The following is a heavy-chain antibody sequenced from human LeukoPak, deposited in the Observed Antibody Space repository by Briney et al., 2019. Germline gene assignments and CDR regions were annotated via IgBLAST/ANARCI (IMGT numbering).Heavy chain of an antibody. CDR1: GFTFNNNG. D-gene: IGHD1-26*01. CDR2: INHSGST. V-gene: IGHV4-34*01. Sequence: GSLRLSCAASGFTFNNNGMHWVRQPPGKGLGWIGEINHSGSTNYNPSLKSRVTISVDTSKNQFSLKLSSVTAADTAVYYCASAGSGWELHAVFNWGQGTLVTVSS. CDR3: ASAGSGWELHAVFN. J-gene: IGHJ4*02.